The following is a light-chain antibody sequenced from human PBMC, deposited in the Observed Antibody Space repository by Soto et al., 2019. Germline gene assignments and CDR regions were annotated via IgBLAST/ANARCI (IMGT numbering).Light chain of an antibody. Sequence: ELVMTQSPATLSVSPGERASISCRASQSVNSNYLAWYQQKPGQAPRLLIYGISSRATGIPARFSGSGSGTEFTLTISSLQPEDFAVYYCQQYSKWPITFGQGTRLEIK. CDR2: GIS. CDR3: QQYSKWPIT. J-gene: IGKJ5*01. CDR1: QSVNSN. V-gene: IGKV3D-15*01.